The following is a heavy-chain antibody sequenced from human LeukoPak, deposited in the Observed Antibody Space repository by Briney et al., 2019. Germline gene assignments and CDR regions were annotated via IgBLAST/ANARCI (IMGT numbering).Heavy chain of an antibody. D-gene: IGHD3-3*01. Sequence: GASVKVSCKASGYTFTGYDINWVRQATGQGLEWMGWINPNSGGTNYAQKFQGRVTMTRDTSISTAYMELSRLRSDDTAVYYCARGGFLEWLLVGDYWGQGTLVTVSS. CDR3: ARGGFLEWLLVGDY. CDR1: GYTFTGYD. CDR2: INPNSGGT. J-gene: IGHJ4*02. V-gene: IGHV1-2*02.